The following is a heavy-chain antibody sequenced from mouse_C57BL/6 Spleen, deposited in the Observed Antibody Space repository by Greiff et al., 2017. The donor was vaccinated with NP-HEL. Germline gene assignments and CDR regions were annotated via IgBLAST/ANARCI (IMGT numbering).Heavy chain of an antibody. CDR1: GYTFTDYY. D-gene: IGHD2-3*01. CDR2: INPNNGGT. CDR3: ARSGGYYYYAMDY. J-gene: IGHJ4*01. Sequence: VQLQQSGPELVKPGASVKISCKASGYTFTDYYMNWVKQSHGKSLEWIGDINPNNGGTSYNQKFKGKATLTVDKSSSTAYMELRSLTSEDSAVYYCARSGGYYYYAMDYWGQGTSVTVSS. V-gene: IGHV1-26*01.